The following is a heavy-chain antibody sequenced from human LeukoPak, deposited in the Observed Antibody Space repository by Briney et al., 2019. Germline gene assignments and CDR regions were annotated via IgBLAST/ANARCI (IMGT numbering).Heavy chain of an antibody. J-gene: IGHJ4*02. CDR2: IRYDGSNK. CDR3: ARDYYDSSGYYYFDY. Sequence: PGGSLRLSCAASGFTFSSYGMHWVRQAPGKGLEWVAFIRYDGSNKYYADSVKGRFTISRDNAKNSLYLQMNSLRADDTAVYYCARDYYDSSGYYYFDYWGQGTLVTVSS. D-gene: IGHD3-22*01. V-gene: IGHV3-30*02. CDR1: GFTFSSYG.